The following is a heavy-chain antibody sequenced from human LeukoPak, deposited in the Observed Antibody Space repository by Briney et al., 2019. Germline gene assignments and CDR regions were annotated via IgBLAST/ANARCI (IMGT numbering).Heavy chain of an antibody. CDR2: ISAYNGNT. V-gene: IGHV1-18*01. J-gene: IGHJ4*02. D-gene: IGHD1-26*01. CDR1: GYTFTSYG. Sequence: GASVKASCKASGYTFTSYGISWVRQAPGQGLEWMGWISAYNGNTNYAQKFQGRVTMTRDTSISTAYMELSRLRSDDTAVYYCARARVGATQHDYWGQGTLVTVSS. CDR3: ARARVGATQHDY.